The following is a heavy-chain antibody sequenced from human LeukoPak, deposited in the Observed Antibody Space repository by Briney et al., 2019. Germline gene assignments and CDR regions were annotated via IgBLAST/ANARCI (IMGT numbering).Heavy chain of an antibody. CDR2: ISGSGGST. D-gene: IGHD5-18*01. Sequence: PGGSLRLSCAASGFTFSSYAMSWVRQAPGKGLEWVSAISGSGGSTYYADSVKGRFTISRDNSKNTLYLQMNSLRAEDTAVYYCAKDNSPHHQLWPPGAFGIWGQGTMVTVSS. J-gene: IGHJ3*02. CDR1: GFTFSSYA. CDR3: AKDNSPHHQLWPPGAFGI. V-gene: IGHV3-23*01.